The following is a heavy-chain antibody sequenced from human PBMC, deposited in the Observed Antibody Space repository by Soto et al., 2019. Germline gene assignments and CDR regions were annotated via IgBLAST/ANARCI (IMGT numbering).Heavy chain of an antibody. CDR3: AGNDSGGYSAEY. D-gene: IGHD3-22*01. CDR2: IHYSGST. CDR1: GDSVTISDYY. V-gene: IGHV4-39*01. Sequence: QLQLQESGPRLVKPSETLSLTCTVSGDSVTISDYYWVWIRQPPGKGLEWNGSIHYSGSTYYNPSLKSRVTISGDTSKKQFSLKLTSVTAADAAVYYCAGNDSGGYSAEYWGQGTLVTVSA. J-gene: IGHJ4*02.